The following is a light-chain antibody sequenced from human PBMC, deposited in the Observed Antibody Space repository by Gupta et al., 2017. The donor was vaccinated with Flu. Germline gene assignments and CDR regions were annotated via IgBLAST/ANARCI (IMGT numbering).Light chain of an antibody. CDR2: DDS. J-gene: IGLJ3*02. CDR1: NIGTKS. V-gene: IGLV3-21*02. Sequence: GPTARITCGGNNIGTKSVHWYQQKPGQAPVLVVHDDSARPSGIPERFSGSNSGNTATLTISRVEAGDEADYYCQVWDSSSHHRVFGGGTKLTVL. CDR3: QVWDSSSHHRV.